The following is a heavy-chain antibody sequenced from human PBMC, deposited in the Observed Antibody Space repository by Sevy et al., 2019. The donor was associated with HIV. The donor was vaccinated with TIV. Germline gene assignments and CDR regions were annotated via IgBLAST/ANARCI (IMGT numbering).Heavy chain of an antibody. Sequence: GGSLRLSCAASGFTFSSYGIHWVRQAPGKGLEWVAVISYDGGDKKYAHSVKGRFTISRDNSKNTLYLQMTSLRAEDTAMYFCAKDRTVLGASYYFDHWGQGTLVTVSS. V-gene: IGHV3-30*18. CDR2: ISYDGGDK. CDR3: AKDRTVLGASYYFDH. J-gene: IGHJ4*02. D-gene: IGHD1-26*01. CDR1: GFTFSSYG.